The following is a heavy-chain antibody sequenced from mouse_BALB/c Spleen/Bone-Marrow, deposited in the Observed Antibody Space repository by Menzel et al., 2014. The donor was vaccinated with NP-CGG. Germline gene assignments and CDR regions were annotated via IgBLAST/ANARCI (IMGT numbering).Heavy chain of an antibody. CDR3: SREITRYAVDY. V-gene: IGHV1-54*01. D-gene: IGHD2-4*01. CDR2: INPGSGGV. Sequence: QVHVKQSGAELVRPGTSVKVSCKASGYAFTNYWIEWVKQRPGQGLEWIGVINPGSGGVNYNEKFKGKATLTADKSSSTAYIRLSSLTSDDSAVYFCSREITRYAVDYWGQGTSVTVSS. J-gene: IGHJ4*01. CDR1: GYAFTNYW.